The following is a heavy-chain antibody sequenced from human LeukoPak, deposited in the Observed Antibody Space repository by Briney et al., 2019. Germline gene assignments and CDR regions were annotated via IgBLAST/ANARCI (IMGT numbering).Heavy chain of an antibody. CDR3: AKDLPPMKGLDY. V-gene: IGHV3-33*06. J-gene: IGHJ4*02. Sequence: GSLRLSCAASGFTFSSYGMHWVRQAPGKGLEWVAVIWYDGSNKYYADSVKGRFTISRDNSKNTLYPQMNSLRAEDTAVYYCAKDLPPMKGLDYWGQGTLVTVSS. CDR1: GFTFSSYG. CDR2: IWYDGSNK.